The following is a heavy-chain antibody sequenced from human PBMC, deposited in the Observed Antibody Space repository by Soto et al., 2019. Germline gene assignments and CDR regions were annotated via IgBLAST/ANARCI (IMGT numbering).Heavy chain of an antibody. Sequence: QVQVVQSGAEVKKPGSSVKVSCKVSGGIFTNNAISWVRQAPGQGLEWLGGVIPLFDTAYYAQIFRGRLKISADGATTTAYMELSGLTSADTAVYFCARGGLKWEGGVFDFWGQGTLVTVSS. D-gene: IGHD1-26*01. V-gene: IGHV1-69*01. CDR2: VIPLFDTA. J-gene: IGHJ4*02. CDR1: GGIFTNNA. CDR3: ARGGLKWEGGVFDF.